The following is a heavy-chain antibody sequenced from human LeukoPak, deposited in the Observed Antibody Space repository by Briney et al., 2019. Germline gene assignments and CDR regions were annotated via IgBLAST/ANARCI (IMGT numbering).Heavy chain of an antibody. V-gene: IGHV3-48*01. CDR3: ARVEGYPFPYYYYYMDV. CDR1: GFTFSSYG. D-gene: IGHD5-12*01. J-gene: IGHJ6*03. CDR2: ISSSSSTI. Sequence: GGSLRLSCAASGFTFSSYGMTWVRQAPGKGLEWVSYISSSSSTIYYADSVKGRFTISRDNAKNSLYLQLNSLRAEDTAVYYCARVEGYPFPYYYYYMDVWGKGTTVTVSS.